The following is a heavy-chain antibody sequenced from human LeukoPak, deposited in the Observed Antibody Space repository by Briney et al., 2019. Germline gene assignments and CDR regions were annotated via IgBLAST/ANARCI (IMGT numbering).Heavy chain of an antibody. J-gene: IGHJ5*02. D-gene: IGHD3-10*01. Sequence: GASVKVSCKASGYTFTSYGISWVRQAPGQGLEWMGWISAYNGNTNYAQKLQGRVTMTTDTSTSTAYMELRSLRSDDTAVYYCARDLTLVRGVPNWFDPWGQGTLVTVSS. CDR1: GYTFTSYG. CDR2: ISAYNGNT. V-gene: IGHV1-18*01. CDR3: ARDLTLVRGVPNWFDP.